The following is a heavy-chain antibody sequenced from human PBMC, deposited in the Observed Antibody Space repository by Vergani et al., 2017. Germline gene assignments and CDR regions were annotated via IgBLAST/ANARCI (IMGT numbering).Heavy chain of an antibody. V-gene: IGHV3-30*18. Sequence: VQLVESGGSVVQPGGSLRLSCAASGFTFSSYGMHWVRQAPGKGLEWVAVISYDGSNKYYADSVKGRFTISRDNSKNTLYLQMNSLRAEDTAVYYCAKGPLINSSFYSYYYMAVCRKWWTVTVPS. CDR1: GFTFSSYG. J-gene: IGHJ6*03. CDR3: AKGPLINSSFYSYYYMAV. CDR2: ISYDGSNK. D-gene: IGHD5-24*01.